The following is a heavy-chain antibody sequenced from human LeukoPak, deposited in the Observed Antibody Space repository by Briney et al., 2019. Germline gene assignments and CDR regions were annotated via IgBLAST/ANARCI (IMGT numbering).Heavy chain of an antibody. Sequence: AGGSLRLSCAASRFTFANFAMSWVRQAPGQGLEWVSTVTDSGRSPFYADSVRGRFTISRDNSNNTLYLYLSRVRAEDTAFYYCAKHPGPYGANPFKHWGRGALVAVS. D-gene: IGHD4-17*01. CDR1: RFTFANFA. CDR2: VTDSGRSP. V-gene: IGHV3-23*01. J-gene: IGHJ4*02. CDR3: AKHPGPYGANPFKH.